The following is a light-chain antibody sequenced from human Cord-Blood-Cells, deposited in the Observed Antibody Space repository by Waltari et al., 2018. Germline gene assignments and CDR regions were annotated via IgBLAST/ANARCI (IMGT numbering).Light chain of an antibody. CDR3: SSYTSSSTLDV. J-gene: IGLJ1*01. Sequence: QSALTQPASVPGSPGQPTPTPAPGTTSDVAGYNYASWYQQPQGNAPKPMFYEVSNRPSGVSNRFSGSKSGNTASLTISGLQAEDEADYYCSSYTSSSTLDVFGTGTKVTVL. V-gene: IGLV2-14*01. CDR1: TSDVAGYNY. CDR2: EVS.